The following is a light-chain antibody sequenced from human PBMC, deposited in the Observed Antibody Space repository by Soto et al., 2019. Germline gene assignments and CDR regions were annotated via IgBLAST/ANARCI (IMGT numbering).Light chain of an antibody. CDR1: SRDVGGYNY. CDR3: SSYTSSSTDV. J-gene: IGLJ1*01. V-gene: IGLV2-14*03. Sequence: QSALTQPASVSGSPGQSITISCTGTSRDVGGYNYVSWYQHHPGKAPKLMIYDVSNRPPGVSNRFSGSKSGNTSSLNISGLQAEDEADYYCSSYTSSSTDVFGTGNKLTVL. CDR2: DVS.